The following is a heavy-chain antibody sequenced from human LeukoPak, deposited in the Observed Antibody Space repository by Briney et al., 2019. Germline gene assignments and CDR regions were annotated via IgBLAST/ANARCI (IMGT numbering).Heavy chain of an antibody. CDR2: ISGSGGST. J-gene: IGHJ4*02. Sequence: GGSLRLSCAASGFTFSSYAMSWVRQAPGKGLEWVSAISGSGGSTYYADSVKGRFTISRDNSKNTLYLQMNSLRAEDTAVYYCAKGGPRKTDCPTSYFDYWGQGTLVTVSS. D-gene: IGHD2-21*02. CDR1: GFTFSSYA. CDR3: AKGGPRKTDCPTSYFDY. V-gene: IGHV3-23*01.